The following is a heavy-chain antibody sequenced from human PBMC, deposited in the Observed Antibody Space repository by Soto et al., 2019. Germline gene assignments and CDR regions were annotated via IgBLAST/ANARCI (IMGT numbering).Heavy chain of an antibody. J-gene: IGHJ4*02. V-gene: IGHV4-59*01. CDR3: ARDHGRYGDID. CDR2: IYYSGST. CDR1: GGSISSYY. Sequence: QVQLQESGPGLVKPSETLSLTCTVSGGSISSYYWSWIRQPPGKGLEWIGHIYYSGSTNYNPSLKSGVPISVDTSKHPFSPNLNSVTSAHTAVYNCARDHGRYGDIDWCQGNVVSVSS. D-gene: IGHD2-15*01.